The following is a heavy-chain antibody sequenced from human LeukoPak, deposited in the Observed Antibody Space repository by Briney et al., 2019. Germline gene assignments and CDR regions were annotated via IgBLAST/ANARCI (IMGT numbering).Heavy chain of an antibody. CDR2: ISFEGSSK. CDR3: ARFVPGRARDFDY. J-gene: IGHJ4*02. Sequence: GGSLRLSCAASGFTFSSYAMDWVRQAPGKGLEWVAVISFEGSSKYYADSVKGRFTISRDNSKNTLYLQMNSLRAEDTAVYYCARFVPGRARDFDYWGQGTLVTVSS. V-gene: IGHV3-30*07. D-gene: IGHD2-2*01. CDR1: GFTFSSYA.